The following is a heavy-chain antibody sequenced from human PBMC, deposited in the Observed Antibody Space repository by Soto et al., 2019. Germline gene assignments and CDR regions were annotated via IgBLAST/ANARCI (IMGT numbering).Heavy chain of an antibody. D-gene: IGHD2-8*02. V-gene: IGHV1-18*01. CDR1: GYTFTSYG. Sequence: GASVKVSCKASGYTFTSYGISWVRQAPGQGLEWMGWISAYNGNTNYAQKLQGRVTMTRDTSTSTVYMELSSLRSEDTAVYYCASALGHHWSHFDYWGQGTLVTVSS. CDR3: ASALGHHWSHFDY. CDR2: ISAYNGNT. J-gene: IGHJ4*02.